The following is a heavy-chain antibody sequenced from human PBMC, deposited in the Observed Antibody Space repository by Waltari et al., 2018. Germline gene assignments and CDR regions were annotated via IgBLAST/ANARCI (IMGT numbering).Heavy chain of an antibody. J-gene: IGHJ4*02. V-gene: IGHV1-8*02. Sequence: QVQLVQSGAEVKKPGASVKVSCKASGYTFTSYDINWVRQATGQGLEWMGWMKPNMGNTGYAKKFQGRVTMTRNTSISTAYMELSSLRSEDTAVYYCARAHSIAVAGPSGYWGQGTLVTVSS. CDR1: GYTFTSYD. D-gene: IGHD6-19*01. CDR3: ARAHSIAVAGPSGY. CDR2: MKPNMGNT.